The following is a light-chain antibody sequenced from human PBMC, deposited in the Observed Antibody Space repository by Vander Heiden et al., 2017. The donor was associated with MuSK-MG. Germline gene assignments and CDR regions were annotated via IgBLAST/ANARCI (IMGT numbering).Light chain of an antibody. CDR1: QSLRQSNGNNY. CDR3: MQGIQIPWT. V-gene: IGKV2-28*01. CDR2: LGY. Sequence: DIVMPHSPLSLPVTPGEPASISCKPSQSLRQSNGNNYLDWYLQKPGQSPQLLIYLGYNRASGVPDRFSGSGSGTDFTLKISRVEAEDVGVYYCMQGIQIPWTFGQGTKVEIK. J-gene: IGKJ1*01.